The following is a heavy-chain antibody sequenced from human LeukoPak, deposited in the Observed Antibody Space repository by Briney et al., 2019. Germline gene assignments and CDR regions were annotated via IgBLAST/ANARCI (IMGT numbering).Heavy chain of an antibody. CDR2: IIPIFGTA. D-gene: IGHD3-10*01. Sequence: GSSVKVSCKASGGTFSSYAISWVRQAPGQGLEWMGGIIPIFGTANYAQKFQGRVTITADESTSTAYMELSSLRSEDTAVYYCASYVGAPTYYYYMDVWGKGTTVTVSS. V-gene: IGHV1-69*01. J-gene: IGHJ6*03. CDR1: GGTFSSYA. CDR3: ASYVGAPTYYYYMDV.